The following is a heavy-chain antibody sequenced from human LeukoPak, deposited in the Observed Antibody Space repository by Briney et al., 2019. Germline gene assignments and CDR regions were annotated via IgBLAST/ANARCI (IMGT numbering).Heavy chain of an antibody. CDR3: ARGGYSYGTRTADY. Sequence: SETLSLTCTVSGGSVSSGSYYWSWIRQPPGKGLEWIGYIYYSGSTNYNPSLKSRVTISVDTSKNQFSLKLSSVTAADTAVYYCARGGYSYGTRTADYWGQGTLVTVSS. J-gene: IGHJ4*02. D-gene: IGHD5-18*01. CDR1: GGSVSSGSYY. V-gene: IGHV4-61*01. CDR2: IYYSGST.